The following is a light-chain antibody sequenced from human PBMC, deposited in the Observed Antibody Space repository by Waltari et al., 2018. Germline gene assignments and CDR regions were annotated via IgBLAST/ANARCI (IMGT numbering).Light chain of an antibody. CDR2: EVT. Sequence: QSGLTQPASVSGSPGQSITISCTATRSGVGNYNLVSWYQHHPGKAPKPIIYEVTKRTSGVSDRFSASKSANTASLTISGLQTEDEADYYCCSYAGLGTYVFGTGTKVTVL. V-gene: IGLV2-23*02. J-gene: IGLJ1*01. CDR3: CSYAGLGTYV. CDR1: RSGVGNYNL.